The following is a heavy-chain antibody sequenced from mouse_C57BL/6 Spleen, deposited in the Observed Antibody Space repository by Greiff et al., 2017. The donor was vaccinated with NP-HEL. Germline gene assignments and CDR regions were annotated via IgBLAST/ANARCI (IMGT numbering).Heavy chain of an antibody. CDR1: GYTFTSYW. J-gene: IGHJ3*01. V-gene: IGHV1-50*01. D-gene: IGHD1-1*01. Sequence: QVQLQQSGAELVKPGASVKLSCKASGYTFTSYWMQWVKQRPGQGLEWIGEIDPSDSYTNYNQKFKGKATLTVDTSSSTAYMQLSSLTSEDSAVYDCARGYGSSYGFAYWGQGTLVTVSA. CDR3: ARGYGSSYGFAY. CDR2: IDPSDSYT.